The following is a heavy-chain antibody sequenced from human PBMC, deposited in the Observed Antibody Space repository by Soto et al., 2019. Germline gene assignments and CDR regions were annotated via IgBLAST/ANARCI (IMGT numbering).Heavy chain of an antibody. CDR1: GGSISSADYY. J-gene: IGHJ6*02. V-gene: IGHV4-31*03. CDR3: ARSSRGDSGYEPPDVMDV. D-gene: IGHD5-12*01. CDR2: IYYSGNT. Sequence: SESLSLTCTVCGGSISSADYYGSLIRQPTGKGLDWIGYIYYSGNTYYNPSLKSRVIVSVDTSKNQFSLKLSSVTAADTAVYYCARSSRGDSGYEPPDVMDVLGQGTTVTVYS.